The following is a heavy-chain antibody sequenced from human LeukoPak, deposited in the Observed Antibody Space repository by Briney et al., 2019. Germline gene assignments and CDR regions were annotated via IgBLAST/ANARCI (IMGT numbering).Heavy chain of an antibody. CDR3: AKYYHDSSGYGAFDI. CDR2: FSNSGST. V-gene: IGHV4-61*08. Sequence: SETLSLTCTVSGGSISRGDYYWSWIRQPPGKGLEWIGYFSNSGSTNYNPSLKSRTTIPVDTSKNQFSLKLSSVTAADTAVYYCAKYYHDSSGYGAFDIWGQGTMVTVSS. D-gene: IGHD3-22*01. J-gene: IGHJ3*02. CDR1: GGSISRGDYY.